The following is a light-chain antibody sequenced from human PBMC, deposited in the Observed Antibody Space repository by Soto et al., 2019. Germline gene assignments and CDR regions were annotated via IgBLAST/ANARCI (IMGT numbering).Light chain of an antibody. Sequence: EIVMTQSPATLSVSPGERATLSCRASQSVSSNLAWYQQNPGQAPRLLIYGASTRATGIPARFSCSGSGTEFTLTISSLQSEDFAVYYCQQYNNWPPLTFGGATEVEIK. CDR3: QQYNNWPPLT. J-gene: IGKJ4*01. V-gene: IGKV3-15*01. CDR1: QSVSSN. CDR2: GAS.